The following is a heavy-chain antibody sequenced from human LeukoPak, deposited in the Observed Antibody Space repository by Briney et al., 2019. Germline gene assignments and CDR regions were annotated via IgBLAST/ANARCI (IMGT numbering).Heavy chain of an antibody. CDR1: GFTFSSYS. CDR2: ISSSSSTI. D-gene: IGHD3-10*01. Sequence: GGSLRLSCAASGFTFSSYSMNWVRQAPGKGLEWVSYISSSSSTIYYADSVRGRFTISRDNAKNSLYLQMNSLRDEDTAVYYCARLPSLWFGELVIDYWGQGTLVTVSS. CDR3: ARLPSLWFGELVIDY. J-gene: IGHJ4*02. V-gene: IGHV3-48*02.